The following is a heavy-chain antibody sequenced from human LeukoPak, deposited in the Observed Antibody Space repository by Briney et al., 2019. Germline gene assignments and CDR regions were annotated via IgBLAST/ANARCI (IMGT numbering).Heavy chain of an antibody. J-gene: IGHJ4*02. CDR3: ARDQDQSTQLDY. D-gene: IGHD5/OR15-5a*01. V-gene: IGHV3-30*01. Sequence: AGGSLRLSCAASGFTFSNYDMHWVRQAPGKGLEWVAVISYDGSNKYYADSVKGRFTISRDNSKNTLYLQMNSLRAEDTAVYYCARDQDQSTQLDYWGQGTLVTVSS. CDR2: ISYDGSNK. CDR1: GFTFSNYD.